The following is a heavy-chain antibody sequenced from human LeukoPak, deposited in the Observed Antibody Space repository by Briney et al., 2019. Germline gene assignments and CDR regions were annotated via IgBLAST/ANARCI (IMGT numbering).Heavy chain of an antibody. CDR2: ISGSGGST. V-gene: IGHV3-23*01. CDR3: APEIQYDFWSGYPAVDY. D-gene: IGHD3-3*01. J-gene: IGHJ4*01. Sequence: GGSLRLSCAASGFTFSSYAMSWVREAPGKGLEWVSAISGSGGSTYYADSVKGRFTISRDNSKNTLYLQMNSLRAEDTAVCYCAPEIQYDFWSGYPAVDYWGHGTLVTVSS. CDR1: GFTFSSYA.